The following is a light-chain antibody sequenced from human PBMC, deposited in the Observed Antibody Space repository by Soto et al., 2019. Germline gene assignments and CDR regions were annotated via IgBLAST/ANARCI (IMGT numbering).Light chain of an antibody. CDR2: AES. CDR1: QGISTW. CDR3: KQVNSYQFN. J-gene: IGKJ3*01. V-gene: IGKV1-12*01. Sequence: DMQMTRSPSAVSASVGDGVTFTFLASQGISTWLAWYKQKQGKDPKLMIYAESSLQSGVQSRFSGSGSGKDFTITIRSMQNEDFESYYCKQVNSYQFNFGTGNTVDIK.